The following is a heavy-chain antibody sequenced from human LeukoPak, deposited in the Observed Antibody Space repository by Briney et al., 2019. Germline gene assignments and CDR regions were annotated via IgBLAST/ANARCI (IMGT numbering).Heavy chain of an antibody. CDR3: AKARSGWVVAASDY. Sequence: PGGSLRLSCAASGFTFSSYWMSWVRQAPGKGLEWVSLITTSSSYIYYADSVKGRFTISRDNAKNSLYLQMNSLRAEDTAIYYCAKARSGWVVAASDYWGQGTPVTVSS. CDR1: GFTFSSYW. J-gene: IGHJ4*02. V-gene: IGHV3-21*04. CDR2: ITTSSSYI. D-gene: IGHD2-15*01.